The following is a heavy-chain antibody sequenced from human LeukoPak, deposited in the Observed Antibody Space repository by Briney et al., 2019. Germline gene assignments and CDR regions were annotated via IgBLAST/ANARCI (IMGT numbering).Heavy chain of an antibody. V-gene: IGHV3-74*01. CDR1: GFTFSGYW. CDR2: INSDGSST. Sequence: GGSLRLSCAASGFTFSGYWMNWVRQAPGKGLVWVSHINSDGSSTTYADSVKGRFTISRDNAKNMLYLQMSSLRAEDTAVYYCARDLSNWNEAGGTCWGQGTLVTVSS. J-gene: IGHJ4*02. D-gene: IGHD1-20*01. CDR3: ARDLSNWNEAGGTC.